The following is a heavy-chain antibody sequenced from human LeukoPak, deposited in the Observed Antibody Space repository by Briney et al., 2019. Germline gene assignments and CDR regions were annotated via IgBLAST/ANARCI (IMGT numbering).Heavy chain of an antibody. CDR2: ISYDGSNK. Sequence: GGSLRLSCAASGFTFSSYAMHWVRQAPGKGLEWVAVISYDGSNKYYADSVKGRFTISRDNSKNTLYLQMNSLRAEDTAVYYCARDATTVTTRGGYFDYWGQGTLVTVSS. J-gene: IGHJ4*02. CDR1: GFTFSSYA. V-gene: IGHV3-30*01. CDR3: ARDATTVTTRGGYFDY. D-gene: IGHD4-17*01.